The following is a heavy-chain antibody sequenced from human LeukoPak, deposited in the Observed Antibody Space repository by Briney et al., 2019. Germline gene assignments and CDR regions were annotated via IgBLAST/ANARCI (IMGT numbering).Heavy chain of an antibody. CDR2: IYHSGST. V-gene: IGHV4-30-2*01. Sequence: SESLSLTCGVSGGSINTNTFFWGWIRQPPGKGLEWIGYIYHSGSTYYNPSLKSRVTISVDRSKNQFSLKLSSVTAADTAVYYCARDDIVATGNAFDIWGQGTMVTVSS. CDR3: ARDDIVATGNAFDI. CDR1: GGSINTNTFF. J-gene: IGHJ3*02. D-gene: IGHD5-12*01.